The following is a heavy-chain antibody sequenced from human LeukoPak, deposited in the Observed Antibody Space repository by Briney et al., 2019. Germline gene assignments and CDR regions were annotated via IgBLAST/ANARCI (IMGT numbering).Heavy chain of an antibody. D-gene: IGHD4-17*01. Sequence: SETLSLTCAVYGGSFSYYYWSWTRQPPGKGLEWIGEINHSGITNYNPSLKSRVTISADTSKNQFSLKLTSVTAADTAVYYCANPARDFADSGAITWWGQGTLATVSS. CDR2: INHSGIT. CDR1: GGSFSYYY. CDR3: ANPARDFADSGAITW. J-gene: IGHJ4*02. V-gene: IGHV4-34*01.